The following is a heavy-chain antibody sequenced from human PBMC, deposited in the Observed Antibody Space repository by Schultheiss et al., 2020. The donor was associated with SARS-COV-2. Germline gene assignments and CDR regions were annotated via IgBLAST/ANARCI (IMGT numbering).Heavy chain of an antibody. CDR1: GFTFTSSA. Sequence: SVKVSCKASGFTFTSSAMQWVRQARGQRLEWMGWIVVGSGHTNYAQKLQGRVTMTTDTSTSTAYMELRSLRSDDAAVYYCARDSLYYYGSGSYSDYYYGMDVWGQGTTVTVSS. D-gene: IGHD3-10*01. J-gene: IGHJ6*02. V-gene: IGHV1-58*02. CDR3: ARDSLYYYGSGSYSDYYYGMDV. CDR2: IVVGSGHT.